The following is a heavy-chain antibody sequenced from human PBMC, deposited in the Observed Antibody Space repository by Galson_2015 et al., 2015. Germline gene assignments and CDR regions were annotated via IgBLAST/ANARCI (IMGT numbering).Heavy chain of an antibody. CDR2: IYHSGST. CDR3: ARDRRSVFGRNWFDP. CDR1: GGSISSYY. D-gene: IGHD3-3*01. J-gene: IGHJ5*02. Sequence: SETLSLTCTVSGGSISSYYWSWIRQPPGKGLEWIGSIYHSGSTYYNPSLKSRVTISVDTSKNQFSLKLSSVTAADTAVYYCARDRRSVFGRNWFDPWGQGTLVTVPS. V-gene: IGHV4-38-2*02.